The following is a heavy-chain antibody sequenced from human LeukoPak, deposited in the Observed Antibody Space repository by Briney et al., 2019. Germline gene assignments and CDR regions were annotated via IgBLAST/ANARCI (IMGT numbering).Heavy chain of an antibody. D-gene: IGHD6-13*01. J-gene: IGHJ4*02. CDR2: INHSGST. CDR3: ARGSLGTQGYFDQ. CDR1: GESFSGYY. V-gene: IGHV4-34*01. Sequence: PSETLSLTCAVYGESFSGYYWSWIRQPPGKGLEWIGEINHSGSTNYNPSLKSRVTISVDTSKNQFSLKLSSVTAADTAVYFCARGSLGTQGYFDQWGQGTLVTVSS.